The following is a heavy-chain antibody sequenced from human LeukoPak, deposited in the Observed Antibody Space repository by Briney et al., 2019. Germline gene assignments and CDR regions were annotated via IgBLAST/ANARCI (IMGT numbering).Heavy chain of an antibody. CDR1: GYSFTGYY. D-gene: IGHD6-13*01. V-gene: IGHV1-2*02. Sequence: ASVKVSCKASGYSFTGYYLHWVRQAPGQGLEWMGWINPNSGGTNYAQKFQGRVTMTRDTSISTAYMELSRLRSDDTAVYYCARIGISARGTNFHHWGQGTLVTVSS. CDR3: ARIGISARGTNFHH. CDR2: INPNSGGT. J-gene: IGHJ1*01.